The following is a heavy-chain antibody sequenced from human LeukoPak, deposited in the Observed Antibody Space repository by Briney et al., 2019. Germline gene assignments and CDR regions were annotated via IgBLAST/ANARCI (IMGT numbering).Heavy chain of an antibody. CDR1: EFTLRSYA. D-gene: IGHD3-16*02. J-gene: IGHJ3*02. Sequence: GSLRLCYAASEFTLRSYAMSCVRQPPGKGLEWIGEINHSGSTNYNPSLKSRVTISVDTSKNQFSLKLSSVTAADTAVYYCARGLDYVWGSYRSDQLDAFDIWGQGTMVTVSS. CDR2: INHSGST. CDR3: ARGLDYVWGSYRSDQLDAFDI. V-gene: IGHV4-34*01.